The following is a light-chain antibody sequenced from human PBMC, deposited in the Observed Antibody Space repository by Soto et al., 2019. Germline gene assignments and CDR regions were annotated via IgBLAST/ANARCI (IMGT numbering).Light chain of an antibody. V-gene: IGLV1-40*01. CDR3: QSYDESLSCSV. CDR2: GNT. Sequence: QSVLTQPPSVSGAPGQRVTISCTGSSSNIGAGYDVHWYQQLPGTAPKLLIYGNTNRLSGVPDRFSGSKSDTSASLAITGLQAEDEADYYCQSYDESLSCSVFGGGTKLTVL. CDR1: SSNIGAGYD. J-gene: IGLJ3*02.